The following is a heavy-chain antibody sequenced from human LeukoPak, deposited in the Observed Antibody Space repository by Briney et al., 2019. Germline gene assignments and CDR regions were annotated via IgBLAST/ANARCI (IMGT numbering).Heavy chain of an antibody. CDR2: INHSGST. J-gene: IGHJ6*03. V-gene: IGHV4-4*02. D-gene: IGHD6-13*01. CDR1: GGSISSPNW. Sequence: SETLSLTCAVSGGSISSPNWWSWVRQPPGKGLEWIGEINHSGSTNYNPSLKSRVTISVDTSKNQFSLKLSSVTAADTAVYYCARTTEAHSWRTRYYDYYMDVWGKGTTVTVSS. CDR3: ARTTEAHSWRTRYYDYYMDV.